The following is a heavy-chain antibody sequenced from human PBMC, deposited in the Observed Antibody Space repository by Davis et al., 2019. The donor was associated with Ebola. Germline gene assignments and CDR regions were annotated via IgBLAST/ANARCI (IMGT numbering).Heavy chain of an antibody. CDR1: GGSVSSGGHY. CDR3: ARAPTTIVISHFDY. V-gene: IGHV4-61*08. Sequence: MPSETLSLTCTVSGGSVSSGGHYWSWIRQPPGKGLEWIAYIYYSGSTHYNPSLKSRATISVDTSRNQFSLRLSSVTAADTAVYYCARAPTTIVISHFDYWGQGTLLTVSS. D-gene: IGHD3-16*02. CDR2: IYYSGST. J-gene: IGHJ4*02.